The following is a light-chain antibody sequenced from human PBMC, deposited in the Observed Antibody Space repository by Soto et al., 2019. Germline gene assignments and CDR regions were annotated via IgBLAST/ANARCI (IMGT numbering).Light chain of an antibody. CDR3: QQDFNLPIT. Sequence: IVLTQSPGTLSLSPGERVTLSCRASQSISRNYLAWYQQKPGLAPRLIMYHGSRRAAGTPDRFSGSGSGTDFTLTVSSLQPEDFAIYYCQQDFNLPITFGQGTRLEIK. CDR2: HGS. J-gene: IGKJ5*01. V-gene: IGKV3-20*01. CDR1: QSISRNY.